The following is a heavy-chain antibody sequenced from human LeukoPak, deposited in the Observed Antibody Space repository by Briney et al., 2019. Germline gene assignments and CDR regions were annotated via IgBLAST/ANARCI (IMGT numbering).Heavy chain of an antibody. CDR3: ARDTNWNFDY. V-gene: IGHV1-69*05. CDR2: IIPIFGTA. J-gene: IGHJ4*02. D-gene: IGHD1-20*01. Sequence: EASVKVSCKASGGTFSSYAISWVRQAPGQGLEWMGGIIPIFGTANYAQKFQGRVTMTRNTSISTAYMELSSLRSEDTAVYYCARDTNWNFDYWGQGTLVTVSS. CDR1: GGTFSSYA.